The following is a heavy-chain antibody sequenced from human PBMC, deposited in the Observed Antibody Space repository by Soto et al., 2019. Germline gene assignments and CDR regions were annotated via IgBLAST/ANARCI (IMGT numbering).Heavy chain of an antibody. CDR2: IVVGSGNT. CDR3: AGATYYDFWSGYYA. V-gene: IGHV1-58*01. CDR1: GFTFTSSA. Sequence: GASVEVSCKASGFTFTSSAVQWVLQARGQRLEWIGWIVVGSGNTNYAQKFQERVTITRDMSTSTAYMELSSLRSADTAVYYCAGATYYDFWSGYYAWGQGTLVTVSS. D-gene: IGHD3-3*01. J-gene: IGHJ5*02.